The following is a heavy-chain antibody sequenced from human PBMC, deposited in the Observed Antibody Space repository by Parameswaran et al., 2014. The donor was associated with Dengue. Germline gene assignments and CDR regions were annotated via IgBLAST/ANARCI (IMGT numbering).Heavy chain of an antibody. Sequence: VRQAPGKGLEWVSSISSSSSYIYYADSVKGRFTISRDNAKNSLYLQMNSLRAEDMAVYYCARDWDYDSSGTDLDYWGQGTLVTVSS. D-gene: IGHD3-22*01. J-gene: IGHJ4*02. CDR2: ISSSSSYI. V-gene: IGHV3-21*01. CDR3: ARDWDYDSSGTDLDY.